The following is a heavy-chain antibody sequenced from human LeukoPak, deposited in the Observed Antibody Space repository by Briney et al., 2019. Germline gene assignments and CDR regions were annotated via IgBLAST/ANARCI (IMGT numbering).Heavy chain of an antibody. J-gene: IGHJ4*02. V-gene: IGHV3-7*01. CDR2: IKEDESAK. CDR3: ARDVGGSLDY. CDR1: GFTISTYW. Sequence: GGSLRLSCAASGFTISTYWMAWVRQAPGKGLEWVANIKEDESAKHQADSVKGRFTISRDNAQNSVYLQMSSLRGEDTAVYYCARDVGGSLDYWGQGTLVTVSS. D-gene: IGHD1-26*01.